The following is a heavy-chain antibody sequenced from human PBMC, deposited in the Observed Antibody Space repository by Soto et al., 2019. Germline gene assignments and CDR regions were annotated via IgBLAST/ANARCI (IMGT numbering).Heavy chain of an antibody. CDR2: ISSSSSYT. V-gene: IGHV3-11*06. D-gene: IGHD1-7*01. J-gene: IGHJ4*02. CDR1: GFTFSDYY. CDR3: ARTYNWNYPQEGFDY. Sequence: GGSLRLSCAASGFTFSDYYMSWIRQAPGKGLEWVSYISSSSSYTNYADSVKGRFTISRDNAKNSLYLQMNSLRAEDTAVYYCARTYNWNYPQEGFDYWGQGTLVTVSS.